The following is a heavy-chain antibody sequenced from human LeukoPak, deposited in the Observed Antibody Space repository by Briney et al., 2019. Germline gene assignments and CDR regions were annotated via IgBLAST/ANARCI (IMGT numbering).Heavy chain of an antibody. V-gene: IGHV3-23*01. Sequence: PGGSLRLSCAASGFTFSSYAMSWVRQAPGKGLEWVSAISGSGGSTYYADSVKGRFTISRDNAKNSLYLQMNSLRAEDTALYYCAKGRETYYYDSSGYYWGLVEGHWGQGTLVTVSS. CDR3: AKGRETYYYDSSGYYWGLVEGH. D-gene: IGHD3-22*01. CDR2: ISGSGGST. CDR1: GFTFSSYA. J-gene: IGHJ4*02.